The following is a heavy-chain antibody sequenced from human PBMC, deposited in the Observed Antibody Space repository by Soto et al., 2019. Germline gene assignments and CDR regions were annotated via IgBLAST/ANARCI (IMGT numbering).Heavy chain of an antibody. J-gene: IGHJ6*02. CDR1: GYTFTSNA. D-gene: IGHD3-10*01. Sequence: ASVKVSCKASGYTFTSNAFTWVRQAPGQGLEWMGWISANNGDTNYAQKFQGRATLTTDTSTSTAYMELRSLTSDDTAVYYCTRGGGSNCYGLDVWGQGTTVTVSS. V-gene: IGHV1-18*01. CDR2: ISANNGDT. CDR3: TRGGGSNCYGLDV.